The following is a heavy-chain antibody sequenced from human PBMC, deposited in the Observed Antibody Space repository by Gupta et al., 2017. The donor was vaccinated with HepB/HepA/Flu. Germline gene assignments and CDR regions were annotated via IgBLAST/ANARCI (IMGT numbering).Heavy chain of an antibody. V-gene: IGHV3-23*01. Sequence: LLGSGGGFIKAGGYRRPLFEIHGFNFYCNAMSWVRKASGKGLEWGSGIGTDLKTHYSESGRGRFTISRDNSKNTRYIQRNSLRSEDTAGYDCAEDFNFRSAMDVWGKGTTVTVSS. CDR1: GFNFYCNA. D-gene: IGHD3-3*01. J-gene: IGHJ6*03. CDR2: IGTDLKT. CDR3: AEDFNFRSAMDV.